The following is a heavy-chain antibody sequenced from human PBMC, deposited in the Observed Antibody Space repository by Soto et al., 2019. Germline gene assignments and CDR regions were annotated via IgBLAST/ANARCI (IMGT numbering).Heavy chain of an antibody. CDR1: GFTFSSYD. Sequence: EVQLVESGGGLVQPGGSLRLSCAASGFTFSSYDMHWVRQATGKGLEWVSAIGTAGDTYYPGSVKGRFTISRENAKNSLYLQMNSLRAGDTAVYYCARGGQSYDFWSGYATNYGMDVWGQGTTVTVSS. D-gene: IGHD3-3*01. V-gene: IGHV3-13*01. CDR3: ARGGQSYDFWSGYATNYGMDV. CDR2: IGTAGDT. J-gene: IGHJ6*02.